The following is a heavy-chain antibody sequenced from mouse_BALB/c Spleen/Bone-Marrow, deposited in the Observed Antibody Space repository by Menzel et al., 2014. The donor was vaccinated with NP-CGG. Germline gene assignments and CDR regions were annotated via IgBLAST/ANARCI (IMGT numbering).Heavy chain of an antibody. Sequence: LQQSGAELVRSGASVKMSCKASGYSFTSYNIHWVKQTPGQGLEWIGYIYPGNGGTNYNQKFKGKATLTADTSSSTAYMQISSLTSEDSAVYCCARGTALAGPFAYWGQGTLVTVSA. V-gene: IGHV1-12*01. CDR3: ARGTALAGPFAY. J-gene: IGHJ3*01. D-gene: IGHD3-2*01. CDR2: IYPGNGGT. CDR1: GYSFTSYN.